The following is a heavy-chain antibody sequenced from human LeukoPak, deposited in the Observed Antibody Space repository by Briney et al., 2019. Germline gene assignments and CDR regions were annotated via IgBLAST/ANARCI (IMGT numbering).Heavy chain of an antibody. D-gene: IGHD2-2*01. V-gene: IGHV3-7*01. CDR3: VREGAHCSATSCYGFRAFDI. J-gene: IGHJ3*02. CDR1: GFTSSTYW. CDR2: IKQDGGEK. Sequence: GGSLRLSCAGSGFTSSTYWMRWVRQAPGKGLEWVANIKQDGGEKYYVDSVKGRFTISRDNAKNALYLQMNSLRAEDTAVYYCVREGAHCSATSCYGFRAFDIWGQGTMVTVSS.